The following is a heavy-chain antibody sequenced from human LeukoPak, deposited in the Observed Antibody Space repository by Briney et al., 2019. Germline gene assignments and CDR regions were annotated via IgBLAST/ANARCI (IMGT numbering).Heavy chain of an antibody. CDR2: ISASGGST. D-gene: IGHD2-21*02. J-gene: IGHJ4*02. Sequence: SCKASGGTFSSYAMSWVRQAPGKGLEWVSTISASGGSTYYATSVKGRFTISRDNSKNTLYLQMNSLRAEDTAVYYCAKDLSLYCGGDCYRNEFYFDYWGQGTLVTVSS. CDR1: GGTFSSYA. V-gene: IGHV3-23*01. CDR3: AKDLSLYCGGDCYRNEFYFDY.